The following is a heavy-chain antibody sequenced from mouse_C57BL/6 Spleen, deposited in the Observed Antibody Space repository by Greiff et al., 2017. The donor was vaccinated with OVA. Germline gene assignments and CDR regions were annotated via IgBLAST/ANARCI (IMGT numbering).Heavy chain of an antibody. Sequence: QVQLKQPGAELVRPGSSVKLSCKASGYTFTSYWMDWVKQRPGQGLEWIGNIYPSDSETYYNQKFKDKATLTVDKSSSTAYMQLSSLTSEDSAVYYCARGVYSNYGEYFDVWGTGTTVTVSS. CDR1: GYTFTSYW. CDR2: IYPSDSET. J-gene: IGHJ1*03. D-gene: IGHD2-5*01. CDR3: ARGVYSNYGEYFDV. V-gene: IGHV1-61*01.